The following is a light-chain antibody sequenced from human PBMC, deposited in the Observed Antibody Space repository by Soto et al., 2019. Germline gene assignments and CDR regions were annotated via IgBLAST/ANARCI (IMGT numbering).Light chain of an antibody. Sequence: IQLTQSPSTLPASVGDRVTLTCRASQSIRSWLAWYQQKPGKAPKLLIYDAYSLESGVPSRFSGRRSGTEFTLTIAGLQPEDFATYYCQQYESYSPLTFGGGTKVDIK. CDR2: DAY. V-gene: IGKV1-5*01. CDR1: QSIRSW. J-gene: IGKJ4*01. CDR3: QQYESYSPLT.